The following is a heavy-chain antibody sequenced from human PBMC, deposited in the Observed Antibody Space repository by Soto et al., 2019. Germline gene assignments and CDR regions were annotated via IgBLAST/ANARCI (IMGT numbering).Heavy chain of an antibody. V-gene: IGHV3-21*01. CDR1: GFTFSSYS. J-gene: IGHJ4*02. CDR3: ARGGGYCSSTSCYAHY. Sequence: EVQLVESGGGLVKPGGSLRLSCAASGFTFSSYSMNWVRQAPGKGLEWVSSISSSSSYIYYADSVKGRFTISRDNAKNSLVLQMNRLGSEDTAVYYWARGGGYCSSTSCYAHYWGQGTLVTVSS. CDR2: ISSSSSYI. D-gene: IGHD2-2*01.